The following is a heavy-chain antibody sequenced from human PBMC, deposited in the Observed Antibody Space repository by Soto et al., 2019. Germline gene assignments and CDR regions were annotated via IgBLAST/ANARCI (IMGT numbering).Heavy chain of an antibody. CDR1: GFIFRNYA. CDR3: ARRGSGSYYDY. D-gene: IGHD1-26*01. V-gene: IGHV3-23*01. J-gene: IGHJ4*02. CDR2: ISGSAGSR. Sequence: GGSLRLSCAASGFIFRNYAMSWVRQAPGKGLEWVSAISGSAGSRYYADSVKGRFTISRDNSKNTLYLQMNSLRAEDTAVYYCARRGSGSYYDYWGQGTLVTVSS.